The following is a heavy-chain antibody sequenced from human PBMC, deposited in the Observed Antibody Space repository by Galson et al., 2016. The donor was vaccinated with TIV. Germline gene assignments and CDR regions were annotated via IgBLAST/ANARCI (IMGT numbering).Heavy chain of an antibody. CDR2: ISFDRSDI. CDR1: GFTFSSYG. V-gene: IGHV3-33*05. Sequence: SLRLSCAASGFTFSSYGMHWVRQTPGKGLEWVAFISFDRSDIYYGDSVKGRFTISRDNSKNNLYLQMNSLTAEDTAVYYCARQWQSYFFDYWSQGTLVTVSS. CDR3: ARQWQSYFFDY. J-gene: IGHJ4*02. D-gene: IGHD6-19*01.